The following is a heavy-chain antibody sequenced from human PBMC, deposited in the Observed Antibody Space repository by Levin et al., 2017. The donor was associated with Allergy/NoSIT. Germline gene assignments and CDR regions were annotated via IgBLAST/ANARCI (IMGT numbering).Heavy chain of an antibody. Sequence: SETLSLTCAVYGGSFSGHYWSWIRQPPGQGLEWIGEVNHSGYTNYMPSPKSRVTISVDTSKNQFSLTLTSVTAADSAVYYCVTGVSSVTTDALDFWGQGTTVTVSS. J-gene: IGHJ3*01. D-gene: IGHD4-17*01. CDR1: GGSFSGHY. CDR3: VTGVSSVTTDALDF. CDR2: VNHSGYT. V-gene: IGHV4-34*01.